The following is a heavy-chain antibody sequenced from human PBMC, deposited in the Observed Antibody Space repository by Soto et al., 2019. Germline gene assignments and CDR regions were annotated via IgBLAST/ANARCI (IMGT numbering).Heavy chain of an antibody. CDR2: IYDSGSS. CDR3: AREKGYISGPKNFDY. V-gene: IGHV4-30-4*01. D-gene: IGHD5-12*01. CDR1: GASISSGDYF. Sequence: TLSLTCTVSGASISSGDYFWSWIRQSPGKGLEWIGYIYDSGSSYYNPSLKSRVTMSVDTSKNQFSLKLRSVTAADTAVYYCAREKGYISGPKNFDYWGQGTLVTVSS. J-gene: IGHJ4*02.